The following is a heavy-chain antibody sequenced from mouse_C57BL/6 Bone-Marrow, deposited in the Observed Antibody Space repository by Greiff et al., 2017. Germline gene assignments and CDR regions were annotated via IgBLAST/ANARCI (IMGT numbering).Heavy chain of an antibody. J-gene: IGHJ3*01. CDR3: ARGDGDGYYAWFAY. D-gene: IGHD2-3*01. CDR2: ISYDGSN. CDR1: GYSITSGYY. V-gene: IGHV3-6*01. Sequence: EVKLMESGPGLVKPSQSLSLTCSVTGYSITSGYYWNWIRQFPGNKLEWMGYISYDGSNNYNPSLKNRISITRDTSKNQFFLKLNSVTTEDTATYYCARGDGDGYYAWFAYWGQGTLVTVSA.